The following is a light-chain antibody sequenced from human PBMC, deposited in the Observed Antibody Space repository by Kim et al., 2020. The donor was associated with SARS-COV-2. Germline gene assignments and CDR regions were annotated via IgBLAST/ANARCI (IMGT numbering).Light chain of an antibody. CDR3: QVWDSSSEHVV. CDR1: NIGSKN. CDR2: YDS. J-gene: IGLJ2*01. V-gene: IGLV3-21*04. Sequence: SYELTQPPSVSVAPGKTARITCGGNNIGSKNVHWYQQKPGQAPVLVIYYDSDRPSGIPERFSGSNSGNTATLTISRVEAGDEADYYCQVWDSSSEHVVFG.